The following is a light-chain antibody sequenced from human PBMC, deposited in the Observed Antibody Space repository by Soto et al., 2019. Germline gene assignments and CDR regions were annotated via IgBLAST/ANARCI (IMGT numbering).Light chain of an antibody. Sequence: DIQMTQSPSSLSASVGDRVTIPCRASQSISSYLNWYQQKPGKAPQHLIYAASSLQSGVPSRFSGSGAGTEFTLTISSLQPEDFATYYCQQSYRTLWTVGQGTKVEIK. J-gene: IGKJ1*01. V-gene: IGKV1-39*01. CDR2: AAS. CDR3: QQSYRTLWT. CDR1: QSISSY.